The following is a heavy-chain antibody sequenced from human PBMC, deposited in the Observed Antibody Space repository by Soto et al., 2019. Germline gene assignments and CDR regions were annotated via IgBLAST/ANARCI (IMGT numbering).Heavy chain of an antibody. D-gene: IGHD2-2*03. CDR3: ARGLPPWIEGGAFEI. CDR2: IDPSDSYT. J-gene: IGHJ3*02. CDR1: GYSFTSYW. V-gene: IGHV5-10-1*01. Sequence: GESLKISCKGSGYSFTSYWISWVRQMPGKGLEWMGRIDPSDSYTNYSPSFQGHVTISADKSISTAYLQWSSLKASDTAMYYCARGLPPWIEGGAFEIWGQGKMVTV.